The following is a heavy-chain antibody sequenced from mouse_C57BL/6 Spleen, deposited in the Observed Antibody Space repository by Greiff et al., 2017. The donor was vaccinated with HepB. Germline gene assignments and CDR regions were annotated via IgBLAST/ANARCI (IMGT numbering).Heavy chain of an antibody. J-gene: IGHJ3*01. CDR2: IHPNSGST. CDR1: GYTFTSYW. D-gene: IGHD1-3*01. CDR3: ARINSSWFAY. V-gene: IGHV1-64*01. Sequence: QVQLQQPGAEPVKPGASVKLSCKASGYTFTSYWMHWVKQRPGQGLEWIGMIHPNSGSTNYNEKFKSKATLTVDKSSSTAYMQLSSLTSEDSAVYYCARINSSWFAYWGQGTLVTVSA.